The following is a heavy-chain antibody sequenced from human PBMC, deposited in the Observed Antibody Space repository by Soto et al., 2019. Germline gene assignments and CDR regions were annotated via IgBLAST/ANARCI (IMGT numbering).Heavy chain of an antibody. V-gene: IGHV4-31*03. CDR1: GGSISSGGYY. CDR2: IYYRGST. Sequence: QVQLQESGPGLVKPSQTLSLTCTVSGGSISSGGYYWSWIRQHPGKGLEWIGYIYYRGSTYYNPSLKSRITISVDTSKNQSSLKLSSVAAADTAVYYCARVYGDYYFDYWGQGTLVTVSS. J-gene: IGHJ4*02. CDR3: ARVYGDYYFDY. D-gene: IGHD4-17*01.